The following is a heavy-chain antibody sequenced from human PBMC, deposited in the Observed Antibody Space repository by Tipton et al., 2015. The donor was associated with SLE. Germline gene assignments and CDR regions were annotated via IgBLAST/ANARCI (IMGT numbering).Heavy chain of an antibody. CDR3: ASSRGADVFDI. J-gene: IGHJ3*02. D-gene: IGHD3-10*01. Sequence: TLSLTCAVSGDSISSSYRWSWIRQPPGKGLEWIGEINHSGSTKYNPSLKSRVTISVDTSKNQFSLKLSSVTAADTAVYYCASSRGADVFDIWGQGTMVTVSS. V-gene: IGHV4-4*02. CDR1: GDSISSSYR. CDR2: INHSGST.